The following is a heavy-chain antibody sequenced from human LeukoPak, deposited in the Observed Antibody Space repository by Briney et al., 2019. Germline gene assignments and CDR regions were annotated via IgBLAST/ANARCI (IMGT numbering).Heavy chain of an antibody. Sequence: GKSLRLSCAASGFTFSSYGMSWVRQAPGKGLEWVSAISGSGGSTYYADSVKGRFTISRDNSKNTLYLQMNSLRAEDTAVYYCANRATGSGYYYMDVWGKGTTVTISS. J-gene: IGHJ6*03. V-gene: IGHV3-23*01. D-gene: IGHD5-12*01. CDR1: GFTFSSYG. CDR3: ANRATGSGYYYMDV. CDR2: ISGSGGST.